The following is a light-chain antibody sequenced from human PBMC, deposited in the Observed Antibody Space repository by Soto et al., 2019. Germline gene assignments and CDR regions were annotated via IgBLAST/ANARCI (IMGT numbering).Light chain of an antibody. Sequence: EIVLTQSPGTLSLSPGERATLSCRASQSVSNIYLAWYQQKPGQAPRLLIYGASSRATGIPDRFSGSGSGTDFTLTISRLEPEDFAVYYCQQYGSSLWTFDQGTKVEIK. CDR2: GAS. CDR1: QSVSNIY. CDR3: QQYGSSLWT. J-gene: IGKJ1*01. V-gene: IGKV3-20*01.